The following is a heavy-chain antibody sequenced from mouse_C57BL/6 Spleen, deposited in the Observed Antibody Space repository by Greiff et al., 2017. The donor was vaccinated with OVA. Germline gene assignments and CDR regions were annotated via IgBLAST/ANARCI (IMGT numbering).Heavy chain of an antibody. CDR1: GYSFTSYY. D-gene: IGHD1-1*02. V-gene: IGHV1-66*01. Sequence: QVQLQQSGPELVKPGASVKISCKASGYSFTSYYIHWVKQRPGQGLEWIGLIYPGSGNTKYNEKCKGKAKLEADTSSSTAYMQLSCLTSEVSAVYYGAIWESPDYFDYWGQCTTLTFSS. J-gene: IGHJ2*01. CDR3: AIWESPDYFDY. CDR2: IYPGSGNT.